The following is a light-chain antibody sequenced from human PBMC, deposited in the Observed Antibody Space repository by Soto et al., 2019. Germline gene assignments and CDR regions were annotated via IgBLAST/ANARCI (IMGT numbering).Light chain of an antibody. CDR2: DNN. J-gene: IGLJ2*01. V-gene: IGLV1-51*01. CDR1: SSNIGNNY. Sequence: QSALTQPPSVSAAPGQKVTISCSGSSSNIGNNYVSWYQQLPGTAPKLLIYDNNKRPSGIPDRFSGSKSGTSATLGITGLRTEDEADYYCGTWDSSLSAVVFGGGTKLTVL. CDR3: GTWDSSLSAVV.